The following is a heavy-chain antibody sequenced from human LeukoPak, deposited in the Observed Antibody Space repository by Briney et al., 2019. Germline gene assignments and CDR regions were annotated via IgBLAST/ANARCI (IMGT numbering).Heavy chain of an antibody. J-gene: IGHJ4*02. CDR2: ISSSSSYI. V-gene: IGHV3-21*01. CDR1: GFTFSSYR. CDR3: ARGSPPDY. Sequence: GGSLRLSCAASGFTFSSYRMNWVRRAPGKGLEWVSSISSSSSYIYYADSVKGRFTISRDKPKNTLYLQMNSLRIEDTAVYYCARGSPPDYWGQGTLVTVSS.